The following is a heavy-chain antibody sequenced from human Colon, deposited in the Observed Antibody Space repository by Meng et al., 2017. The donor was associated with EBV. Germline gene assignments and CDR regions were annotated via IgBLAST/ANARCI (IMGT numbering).Heavy chain of an antibody. D-gene: IGHD1-26*01. CDR1: GYTFTRHW. V-gene: IGHV1-46*01. CDR3: ARDHSREDLAWWFDP. CDR2: INPSDGRT. Sequence: QAQLAPSGAEVKKPXXSVKVSCKASGYTFTRHWMHWVRQAPGQGLEWMGVINPSDGRTVFAQKLQGRVTMTGDTSTNTVYMELGSLRSEDTAVYYCARDHSREDLAWWFDPWGQGVLVTVSS. J-gene: IGHJ5*02.